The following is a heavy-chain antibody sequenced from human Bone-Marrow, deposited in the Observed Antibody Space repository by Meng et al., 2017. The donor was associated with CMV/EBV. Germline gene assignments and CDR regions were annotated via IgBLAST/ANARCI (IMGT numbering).Heavy chain of an antibody. V-gene: IGHV4-38-2*02. J-gene: IGHJ6*02. CDR1: GYSISTGYF. CDR2: IYDTGAT. Sequence: GSLRLSCTVSGYSISTGYFWGWIRQSPGKGLEWIGIYDTGATYYNPSLKSRVAISVDTSERQFSLKVSAVTAADTAIYYCVRHIIVVPARGYGVDGWGQGNTVTVSS. CDR3: VRHIIVVPARGYGVDG. D-gene: IGHD2-2*01.